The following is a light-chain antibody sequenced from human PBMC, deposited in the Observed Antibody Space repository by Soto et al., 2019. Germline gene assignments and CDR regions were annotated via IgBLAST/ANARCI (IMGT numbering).Light chain of an antibody. V-gene: IGKV1-39*01. CDR2: DAS. Sequence: DIQLTQSPSSLSASVGDRVSITCRASENIGTYLNWYRQRPGKAPELLIHDASSLHSGVPFRFSGSGSGTTFTLTITSQQPEDFATYYCQQSFSSPRTFGQGTKV. J-gene: IGKJ1*01. CDR3: QQSFSSPRT. CDR1: ENIGTY.